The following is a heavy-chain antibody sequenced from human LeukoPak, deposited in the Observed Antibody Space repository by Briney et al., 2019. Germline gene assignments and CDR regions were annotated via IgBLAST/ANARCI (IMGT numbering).Heavy chain of an antibody. J-gene: IGHJ5*02. V-gene: IGHV4-31*03. D-gene: IGHD1-14*01. CDR3: ARFLDENRENWFDP. CDR2: IYYSGST. CDR1: GGSISSGGYY. Sequence: SETLSLTCTVSGGSISSGGYYWSWIRQHPGKGLEWIGYIYYSGSTYYNPSLKSRVTISVDTSKNQFSLKLSSVTAADTAVYYCARFLDENRENWFDPWGQGTLVTVSS.